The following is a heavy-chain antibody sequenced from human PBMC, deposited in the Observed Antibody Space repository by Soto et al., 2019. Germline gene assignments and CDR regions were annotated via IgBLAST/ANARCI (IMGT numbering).Heavy chain of an antibody. V-gene: IGHV5-51*01. CDR3: SRSRIGAYSSGWYSPSGYYNYGIDV. Sequence: PGESLKISCKASGYSFTTYWIGWVRQMPGKGLEWKGIIYPGDSDTKNSPSLQGQVSISADTSISTTYLQWTSMKASDTAMYNSSRSRIGAYSSGWYSPSGYYNYGIDVWGQGTKVTV. CDR2: IYPGDSDT. CDR1: GYSFTTYW. D-gene: IGHD6-19*01. J-gene: IGHJ6*02.